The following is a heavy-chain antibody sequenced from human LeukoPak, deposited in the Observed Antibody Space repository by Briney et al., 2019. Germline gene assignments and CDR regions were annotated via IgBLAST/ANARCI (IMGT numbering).Heavy chain of an antibody. Sequence: SETLSLTCAVSGGSISSDGYSWSWIRQPPGKGLEWIGYIYHSGSIYYNPSLKSRVTISVDRSKNQFSLKLSSVTAADTAVYYCARGGSGWYNFFDYWGQGTLVTVSS. D-gene: IGHD6-19*01. CDR1: GGSISSDGYS. CDR2: IYHSGSI. V-gene: IGHV4-30-2*01. J-gene: IGHJ4*02. CDR3: ARGGSGWYNFFDY.